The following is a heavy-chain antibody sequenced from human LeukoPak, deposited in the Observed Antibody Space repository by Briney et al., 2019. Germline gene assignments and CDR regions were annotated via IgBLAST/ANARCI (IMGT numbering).Heavy chain of an antibody. Sequence: GGSLRLSCAASGFTFSSYWMSWVRQAPGKGLEWVANIKQDGSEKYYVDSVKGRFTISRDNAKNSPYLQMNSLRAEDTAVYYCASTEGLVAATYFDYWGQGTLVTVSS. V-gene: IGHV3-7*03. J-gene: IGHJ4*02. CDR2: IKQDGSEK. CDR3: ASTEGLVAATYFDY. CDR1: GFTFSSYW. D-gene: IGHD2-15*01.